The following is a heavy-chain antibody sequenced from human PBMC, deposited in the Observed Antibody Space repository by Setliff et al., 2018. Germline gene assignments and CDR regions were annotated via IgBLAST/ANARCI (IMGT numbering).Heavy chain of an antibody. J-gene: IGHJ5*02. D-gene: IGHD3-10*01. CDR2: IFPTGTT. CDR1: GDSITSGSVY. V-gene: IGHV4-61*02. CDR3: ARDPGFRSGTWSLDL. Sequence: SETLSLTCTVSGDSITSGSVYWSWIRQPAGKGLEWIGRIFPTGTTNYNPDLKSRVTMSVDTSKKRFSLMLRSVTAADTAVYYCARDPGFRSGTWSLDLWGQGTQVTVSS.